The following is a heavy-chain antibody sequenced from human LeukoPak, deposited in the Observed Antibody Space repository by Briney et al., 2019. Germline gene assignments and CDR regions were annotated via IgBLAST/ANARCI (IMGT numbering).Heavy chain of an antibody. J-gene: IGHJ3*02. CDR2: INHSGST. V-gene: IGHV4-34*01. CDR3: ASGPNPRLRYFDWLTPGTFDI. CDR1: GGSFSGYY. D-gene: IGHD3-9*01. Sequence: SETLSLTCAVYGGSFSGYYWSWIRQPPGKGLEWIGEINHSGSTNYNPSLKSRVTISVDTSKNQFSLKLSSVTAADTAVYYCASGPNPRLRYFDWLTPGTFDIWGQGTMVTVSS.